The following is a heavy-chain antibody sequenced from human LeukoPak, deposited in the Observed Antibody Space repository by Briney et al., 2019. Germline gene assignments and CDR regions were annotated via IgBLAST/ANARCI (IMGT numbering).Heavy chain of an antibody. CDR3: ARPRGARHNYYYYGMDV. Sequence: GESLKISCKGSGYSFSSYWIGWVRQMPGKGLEWMGIIYPGDSDTGYSPSFQGQVTISADKSISTAYLQWSSLKASDTAMYYCARPRGARHNYYYYGMDVWGQGTTVTVSS. V-gene: IGHV5-51*01. J-gene: IGHJ6*02. CDR1: GYSFSSYW. D-gene: IGHD1-26*01. CDR2: IYPGDSDT.